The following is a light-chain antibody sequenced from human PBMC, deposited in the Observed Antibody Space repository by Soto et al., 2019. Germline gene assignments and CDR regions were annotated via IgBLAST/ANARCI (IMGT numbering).Light chain of an antibody. J-gene: IGKJ4*01. CDR2: DAS. Sequence: EIVLTQSPDTLSLSPGERATLSCRASQSVSGYLGWYQQKPGQAPRLLIYDASNRAYGVPARFRGSGSGTNFTLNISSLEPADIAGYYCQQRSNWPYLTCGGGTRV. V-gene: IGKV3-11*01. CDR3: QQRSNWPYLT. CDR1: QSVSGY.